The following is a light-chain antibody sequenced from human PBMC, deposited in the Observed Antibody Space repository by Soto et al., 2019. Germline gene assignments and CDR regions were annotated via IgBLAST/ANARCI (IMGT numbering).Light chain of an antibody. CDR2: RAS. V-gene: IGKV1-5*03. CDR1: QSIGSW. Sequence: DIQMTQSPSTLSATVGDRVTISCRASQSIGSWLAWYQQKPGRAPKLLIYRASILENGVPRRFSGSGSGTEFTLTISSLQPDDFATYFCQHYNSYPWTFGQGTKVDI. J-gene: IGKJ1*01. CDR3: QHYNSYPWT.